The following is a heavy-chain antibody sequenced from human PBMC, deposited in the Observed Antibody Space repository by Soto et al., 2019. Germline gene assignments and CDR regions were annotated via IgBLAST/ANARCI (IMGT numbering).Heavy chain of an antibody. Sequence: QVQLVESGGGVVQPGRSLRLSCAASGFTFSSYGMHWVRQAPGKGLEWVAVISYDGSNKYYADSVKGRFTISRDNSKNTLYLQMNSLRAEDTAVYYWAKDRVDTAMDYWGQGTLVTVSS. CDR1: GFTFSSYG. CDR3: AKDRVDTAMDY. J-gene: IGHJ4*02. CDR2: ISYDGSNK. V-gene: IGHV3-30*18. D-gene: IGHD5-18*01.